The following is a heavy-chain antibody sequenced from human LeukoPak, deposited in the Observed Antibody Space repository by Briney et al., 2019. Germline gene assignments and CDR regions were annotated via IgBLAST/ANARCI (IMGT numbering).Heavy chain of an antibody. Sequence: ASVKVSCKASGYTFTGYYMHWVRQAPGQGLEWMGWINTNTGNPTYAQGFTGRFVFSLDTSVSTAYLQISSLKAEDTAVYYCARDRIAARPGYYYYYYMDVWGKGTTVTVSS. J-gene: IGHJ6*03. CDR1: GYTFTGYY. CDR2: INTNTGNP. V-gene: IGHV7-4-1*02. D-gene: IGHD6-6*01. CDR3: ARDRIAARPGYYYYYYMDV.